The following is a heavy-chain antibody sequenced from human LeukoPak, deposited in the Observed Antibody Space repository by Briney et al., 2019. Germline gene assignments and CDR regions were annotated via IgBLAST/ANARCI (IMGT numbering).Heavy chain of an antibody. CDR2: ISTDGSNK. Sequence: PGGSLRLSCAASGFTFSNYGLHWVRQAPGKGLEWVALISTDGSNKNYADSVKGRFTISRDNSKNTLYLQMNGLRAEDTAVYYCAKDSSSSWFGGDSKWGQGTLLTVSS. J-gene: IGHJ4*02. CDR1: GFTFSNYG. CDR3: AKDSSSSWFGGDSK. V-gene: IGHV3-30*18. D-gene: IGHD6-13*01.